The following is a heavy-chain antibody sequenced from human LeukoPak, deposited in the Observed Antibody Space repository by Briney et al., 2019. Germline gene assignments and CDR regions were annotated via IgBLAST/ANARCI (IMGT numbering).Heavy chain of an antibody. CDR1: GYTFTSYY. V-gene: IGHV1-46*01. CDR3: ARARYYYDSSGYLFDY. D-gene: IGHD3-22*01. Sequence: ASVKVSCKASGYTFTSYYMHWVRQAPGQGLEWMGIINPTGGSTSYAQKFQSRVTMTRDTSTSTVYMEISSLRSEDTAVYYCARARYYYDSSGYLFDYWGQGTLVAVSS. CDR2: INPTGGST. J-gene: IGHJ4*02.